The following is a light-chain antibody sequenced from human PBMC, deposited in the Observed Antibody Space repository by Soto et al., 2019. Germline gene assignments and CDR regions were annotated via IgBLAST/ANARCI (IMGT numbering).Light chain of an antibody. CDR1: QSVSSSY. V-gene: IGKV3-20*01. CDR3: QQYSDLPMT. CDR2: GAS. J-gene: IGKJ5*01. Sequence: IVLTQSPGTLSLSPGERATLSCKASQSVSSSYLAWYQQKPGQAPRLLIYGASRRATGIPDRFSGSASGTDFTLTISRLEPEDFAVYFCQQYSDLPMTFGQGTRLEIK.